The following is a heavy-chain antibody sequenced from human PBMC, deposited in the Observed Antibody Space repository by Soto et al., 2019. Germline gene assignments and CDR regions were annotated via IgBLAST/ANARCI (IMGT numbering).Heavy chain of an antibody. CDR1: GFTFSSYG. J-gene: IGHJ4*02. CDR3: ANPGTAWGYGDYFDY. CDR2: ISYDGSNK. Sequence: GGSLRLSCAASGFTFSSYGMHWVRQAPGKGLEWVAVISYDGSNKYYADSVKGRFTISRDNSKNTLYLQMNSLRAEDTAVYYCANPGTAWGYGDYFDYWGQGALVTVSS. D-gene: IGHD4-17*01. V-gene: IGHV3-30*18.